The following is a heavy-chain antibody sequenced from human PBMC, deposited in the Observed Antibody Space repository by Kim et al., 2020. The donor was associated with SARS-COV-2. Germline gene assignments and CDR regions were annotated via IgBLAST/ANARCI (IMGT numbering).Heavy chain of an antibody. CDR3: ARLGITLFGVVESYYYYG. D-gene: IGHD3-3*01. CDR1: GGSISSYY. CDR2: IYYSGST. Sequence: SETLSLTCTVSGGSISSYYWSWIRQPPGKVLEWIGYIYYSGSTNYNLSLKSRVTISVDTSKNQFSLKLSSVTAADTAVYYCARLGITLFGVVESYYYYG. V-gene: IGHV4-59*08. J-gene: IGHJ6*01.